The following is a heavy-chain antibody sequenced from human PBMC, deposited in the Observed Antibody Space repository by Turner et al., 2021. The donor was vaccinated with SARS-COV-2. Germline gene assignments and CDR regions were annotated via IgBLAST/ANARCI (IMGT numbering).Heavy chain of an antibody. CDR3: ARLPERYFFDY. J-gene: IGHJ4*02. CDR2: IYYSGNT. Sequence: LQLQEPGPGLVKPSETLSLTCTVSGGSITKNYDYWGWIRQPPGKGLEWIGSIYYSGNTYYTPSLKSRVTISVDTSKSQFSLKLSSVTAADTAVYYCARLPERYFFDYWGQGALVTVSS. CDR1: GGSITKNYDY. V-gene: IGHV4-39*01.